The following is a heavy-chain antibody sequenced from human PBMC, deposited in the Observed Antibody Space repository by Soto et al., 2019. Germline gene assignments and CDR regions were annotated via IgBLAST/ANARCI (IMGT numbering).Heavy chain of an antibody. CDR3: AAELGFGKLSVV. J-gene: IGHJ6*02. Sequence: QVQVVQSGVEVRRPGSPVKVSCKASGDTFKNCVISWVRQAPGQVLEWMGGIIPLFGTTDFAQRFQGRLTITTDESTTTAYMELSRLRSEDTATYYCAAELGFGKLSVVWGQGTTVIVSS. CDR1: GDTFKNCV. D-gene: IGHD3-10*01. V-gene: IGHV1-69*01. CDR2: IIPLFGTT.